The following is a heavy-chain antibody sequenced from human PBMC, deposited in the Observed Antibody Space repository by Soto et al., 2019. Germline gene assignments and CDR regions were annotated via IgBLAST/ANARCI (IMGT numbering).Heavy chain of an antibody. CDR1: GGSISSSNW. CDR3: ARGGGRYYGSGSYFIFDY. V-gene: IGHV4-4*02. CDR2: IYHSGST. Sequence: QVQLQESGPGLVKPSGTLSLTCAVSGGSISSSNWWSWVRQPPGKGLEWIGEIYHSGSTNYNPSLKSRLTISVDKSKNQFSLKLSSVTAADTAVYYCARGGGRYYGSGSYFIFDYWGQGTLVTVSS. J-gene: IGHJ4*02. D-gene: IGHD3-10*01.